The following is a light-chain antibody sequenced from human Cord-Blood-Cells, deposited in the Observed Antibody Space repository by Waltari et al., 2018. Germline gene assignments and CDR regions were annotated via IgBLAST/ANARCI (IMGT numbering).Light chain of an antibody. CDR2: AAS. V-gene: IGKV1-39*01. CDR1: QSISSY. J-gene: IGKJ2*01. CDR3: QQSYSTPQSWT. Sequence: DIQMTQSPSSLSASVGDRVTITCRASQSISSYLNWYQQKPGKAPKLLIYAASSLQSGVPSRFSGSGSGTDFTLTISSLQPEDFATYYCQQSYSTPQSWTFGQGTKLEIK.